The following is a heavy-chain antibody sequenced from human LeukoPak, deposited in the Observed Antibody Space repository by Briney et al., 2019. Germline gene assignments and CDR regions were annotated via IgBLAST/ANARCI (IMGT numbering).Heavy chain of an antibody. CDR1: GGSISSYY. J-gene: IGHJ3*02. Sequence: SETLSLTCTVSGGSISSYYWGWIRQPAGKGLEWIGRVYTSGSTNYNPSLKSRVTMSVDTSKNQFSLKLSSVTAADTAVYYCARGGIAARRSAFDIWGQGTMVTVSS. D-gene: IGHD6-6*01. CDR3: ARGGIAARRSAFDI. CDR2: VYTSGST. V-gene: IGHV4-4*07.